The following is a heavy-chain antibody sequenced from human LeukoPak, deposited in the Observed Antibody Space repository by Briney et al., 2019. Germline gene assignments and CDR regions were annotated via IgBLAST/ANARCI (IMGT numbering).Heavy chain of an antibody. CDR2: ISRSSSYI. V-gene: IGHV3-21*01. Sequence: PGGSLRLSCAASGFTFRTYTMNWVRQAPGMGPEWVSSISRSSSYIYYADSMRGRFTISRDDAKNSVYLQMNSLRAEDTAVYYCARSLGIGPYYFDYWGQGTLVTVSS. J-gene: IGHJ4*02. CDR1: GFTFRTYT. D-gene: IGHD1-26*01. CDR3: ARSLGIGPYYFDY.